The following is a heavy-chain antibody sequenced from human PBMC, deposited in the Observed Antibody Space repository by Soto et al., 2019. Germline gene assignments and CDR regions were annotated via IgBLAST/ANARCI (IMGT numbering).Heavy chain of an antibody. CDR3: ARDRDVDYNWFDP. Sequence: QGQLVESGGGVVQPGRSLRLSCAASGFTFSSYAMHWVRQAPGKGLEWVAVISYDGSNKYYADSVKGRFTISRDNSKNTLYLQMNSLRAEDTAVYYCARDRDVDYNWFDPWGQGTLVTVSS. CDR2: ISYDGSNK. D-gene: IGHD4-17*01. CDR1: GFTFSSYA. V-gene: IGHV3-30-3*01. J-gene: IGHJ5*02.